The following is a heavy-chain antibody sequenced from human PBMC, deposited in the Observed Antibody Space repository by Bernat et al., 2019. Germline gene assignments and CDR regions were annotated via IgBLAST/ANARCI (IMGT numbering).Heavy chain of an antibody. J-gene: IGHJ4*02. CDR3: TRPGWNSGLDY. D-gene: IGHD1-7*01. Sequence: EVQLVESGGGLVQPGGSLKLSCAASGFTFSGSAMHWVRQASGKGLEWVGRIRSKANSYATAYAASVKGRFTISRDDSKNTAYLQMNSLKTEDTAVYDCTRPGWNSGLDYWGQGTLVTVSS. V-gene: IGHV3-73*02. CDR2: IRSKANSYAT. CDR1: GFTFSGSA.